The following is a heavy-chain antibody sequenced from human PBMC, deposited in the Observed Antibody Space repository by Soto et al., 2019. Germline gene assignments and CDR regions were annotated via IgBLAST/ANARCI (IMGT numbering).Heavy chain of an antibody. CDR1: GFTFSDYY. Sequence: QVQLVESGGGLVKPGGSLRLSCAASGFTFSDYYMTWISQAPGKGLEWISYLNNRSSYANYADSVRGRFTISRDNAKNSLYLQMDSLRADDTAVYYCARGLPRQVGATPYYFDYWGQGTLVTVSS. CDR2: LNNRSSYA. J-gene: IGHJ4*02. D-gene: IGHD1-26*01. CDR3: ARGLPRQVGATPYYFDY. V-gene: IGHV3-11*05.